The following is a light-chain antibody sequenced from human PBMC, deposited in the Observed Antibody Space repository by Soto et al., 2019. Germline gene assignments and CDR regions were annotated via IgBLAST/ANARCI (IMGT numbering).Light chain of an antibody. CDR1: QSVATN. CDR2: GAS. CDR3: QQYSNWPRT. J-gene: IGKJ1*01. V-gene: IGKV3-15*01. Sequence: EIVMTQSPATLSVSPGERATLSCRASQSVATNFAWYQQRPGQAPRLLIYGASTRATGFPARFTGSGSGTEFTLTISSLQSEDFAVYFCQQYSNWPRTFGQGTKVEIK.